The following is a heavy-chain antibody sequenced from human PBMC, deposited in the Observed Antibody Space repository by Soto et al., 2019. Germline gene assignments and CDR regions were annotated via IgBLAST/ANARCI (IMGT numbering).Heavy chain of an antibody. CDR1: GFTASNFW. CDR3: TVDYMRPY. V-gene: IGHV3-15*01. CDR2: IKRESEGGTA. Sequence: GGSLRLSCAASGFTASNFWMSWVRQAPGKGLEWIALIKRESEGGTADFAPLVKGRFTISRDDLKNTLYLDMNSLKTEDTAVSYCTVDYMRPYWGQGTMVTVSS. J-gene: IGHJ4*02. D-gene: IGHD4-4*01.